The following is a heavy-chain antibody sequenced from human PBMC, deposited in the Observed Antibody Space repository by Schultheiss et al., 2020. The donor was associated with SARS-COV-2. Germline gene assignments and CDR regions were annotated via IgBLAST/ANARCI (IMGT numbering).Heavy chain of an antibody. CDR1: GGSISSGGYY. V-gene: IGHV4-31*03. D-gene: IGHD2-15*01. J-gene: IGHJ6*02. CDR3: ARFVGYCSGGSCYSQYYYYGMDV. Sequence: SETLSLTCTVSGGSISSGGYYWTWIRQHPGKGLEWIGYIYYSGSTYYNPSLTSRVAISLDTSKNQFSLKLTSVTAADTAVYYCARFVGYCSGGSCYSQYYYYGMDVWGQGTTVTVSS. CDR2: IYYSGST.